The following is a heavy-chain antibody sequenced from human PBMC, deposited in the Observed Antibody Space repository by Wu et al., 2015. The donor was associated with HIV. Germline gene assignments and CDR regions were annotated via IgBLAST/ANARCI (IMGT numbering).Heavy chain of an antibody. CDR1: GVNFITYI. J-gene: IGHJ4*02. CDR3: AREGNSNSPRGDTYSLDY. V-gene: IGHV1-18*01. CDR2: ISVQHGFT. D-gene: IGHD3-10*01. Sequence: QVHLVQSGDGVKKPGSSVKVSCQASGVNFITYIISWVRQAPGQGLEWMGGISVQHGFTNYGQNFQGRVTMTTDTSTNTVYMELRTLKSDDTAIYYCAREGNSNSPRGDTYSLDYWGQGTLVTVSS.